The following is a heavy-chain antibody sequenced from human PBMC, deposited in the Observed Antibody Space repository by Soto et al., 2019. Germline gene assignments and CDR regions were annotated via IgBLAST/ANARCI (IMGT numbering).Heavy chain of an antibody. Sequence: QVRLVQSGAEVQNPGASVKLSCEASGYTFANYYVHWVRQAPGQGLQWMGKINPSGGATTYAQKFQGRVTISWDASAKSVYMDMRSLSGDDTAVYYCAEQTVELSLGGFDPWGQGTLVTVSS. D-gene: IGHD3-16*01. V-gene: IGHV1-46*01. CDR2: INPSGGAT. J-gene: IGHJ5*02. CDR3: AEQTVELSLGGFDP. CDR1: GYTFANYY.